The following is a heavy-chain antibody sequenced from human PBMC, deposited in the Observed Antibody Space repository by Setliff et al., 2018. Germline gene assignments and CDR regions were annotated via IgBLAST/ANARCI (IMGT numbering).Heavy chain of an antibody. CDR2: IYPGDSDT. CDR3: ARVGQQLVYYYYGMDV. J-gene: IGHJ6*02. Sequence: ESLKISCKGSGYSFTSYWIGWVRQMPGKGLEWMGIIYPGDSDTRYSPSFQGQVTISADKSISTAYLQWSSLKASDTAMYYCARVGQQLVYYYYGMDVWGQGTMVTVSS. D-gene: IGHD6-13*01. CDR1: GYSFTSYW. V-gene: IGHV5-51*01.